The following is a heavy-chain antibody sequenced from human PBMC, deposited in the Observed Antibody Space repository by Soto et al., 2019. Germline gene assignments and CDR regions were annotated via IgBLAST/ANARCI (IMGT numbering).Heavy chain of an antibody. CDR2: INHSGST. CDR1: GGSFSGYY. V-gene: IGHV4-34*01. D-gene: IGHD3-3*01. J-gene: IGHJ4*02. CDR3: ARGQGISRFFLGY. Sequence: SETLSLTCAVYGGSFSGYYWSWIRQPPGKGLEWIGEINHSGSTNYNPSLKSRVTISVDTSKNQFSLKLSSVTAADTAVYYCARGQGISRFFLGYWGQGTLVTVSS.